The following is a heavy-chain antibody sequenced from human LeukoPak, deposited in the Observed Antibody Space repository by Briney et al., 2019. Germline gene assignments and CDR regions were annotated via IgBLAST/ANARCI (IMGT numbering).Heavy chain of an antibody. D-gene: IGHD6-6*01. CDR2: TYYSGST. CDR1: GGSISSGGYY. J-gene: IGHJ5*02. CDR3: ARDPIAARGWFDP. Sequence: SQTLSLTCTVSGGSISSGGYYWSWIRQHPGKGLEWIGYTYYSGSTYYNPSLKSRVTISVDTSKNQFSLKLSSVTAADTAVYYCARDPIAARGWFDPWGQGTLVTVSS. V-gene: IGHV4-31*03.